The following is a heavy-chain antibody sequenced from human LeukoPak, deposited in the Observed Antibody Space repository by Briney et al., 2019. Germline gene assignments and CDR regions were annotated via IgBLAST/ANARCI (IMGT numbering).Heavy chain of an antibody. V-gene: IGHV1-2*06. CDR1: GYTFTGYY. Sequence: ASVKVSCKASGYTFTGYYMHWVRQAPGPGLEWMGRINPNSGGTNYAQKFQGRVTMTRDTSISTAYMELVRLRSDDTAVYYCARGKIAARPDPFDYWGQGTLVTVSS. CDR3: ARGKIAARPDPFDY. D-gene: IGHD6-6*01. J-gene: IGHJ4*02. CDR2: INPNSGGT.